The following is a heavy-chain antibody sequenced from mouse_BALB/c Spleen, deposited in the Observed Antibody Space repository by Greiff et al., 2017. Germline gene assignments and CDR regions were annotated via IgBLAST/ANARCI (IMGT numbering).Heavy chain of an antibody. V-gene: IGHV5-9-3*01. CDR2: ISSGGSYT. D-gene: IGHD2-4*01. J-gene: IGHJ4*01. CDR1: GFTFSSYA. CDR3: ARHKDYDYEGGAYAMDY. Sequence: EVQLVESGGGLVKPGGSLKLSCAASGFTFSSYAMSWVRQTPEKRLEWVATISSGGSYTYYPDSVKGRFTISRDNAKNTLYLQMSSLRSEDTAMYYCARHKDYDYEGGAYAMDYWGQGTSVTVSS.